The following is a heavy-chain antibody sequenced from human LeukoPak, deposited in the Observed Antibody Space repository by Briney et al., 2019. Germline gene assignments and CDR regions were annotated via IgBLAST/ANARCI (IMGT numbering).Heavy chain of an antibody. D-gene: IGHD6-19*01. CDR2: ISYAGDDGSNI. CDR3: AKDNRRHYTSGPNPDSLH. CDR1: GFIFSSHA. V-gene: IGHV3-30*18. Sequence: GGSLRLSCAASGFIFSSHAMHWVRQAPGKGLEWVAVISYAGDDGSNIYYADSVKGRFTISRDNAKNSLYLQMNSLRVEDTAFYYCAKDNRRHYTSGPNPDSLHWGQGALVTVSS. J-gene: IGHJ4*02.